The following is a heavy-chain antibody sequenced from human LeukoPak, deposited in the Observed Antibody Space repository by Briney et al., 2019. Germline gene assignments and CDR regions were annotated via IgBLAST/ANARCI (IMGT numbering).Heavy chain of an antibody. J-gene: IGHJ6*03. Sequence: GGSLRLSCATSGFTFSTYAMHWLRQAPGKGLEWGASIRNDETNKNHVDSVKGRFTISRDNSKNTLFLQMDRLRPEDTAIYYCAKSWSGYYHYYMDVWGKGTTVTVSS. CDR1: GFTFSTYA. V-gene: IGHV3-30*02. CDR3: AKSWSGYYHYYMDV. D-gene: IGHD3-3*01. CDR2: IRNDETNK.